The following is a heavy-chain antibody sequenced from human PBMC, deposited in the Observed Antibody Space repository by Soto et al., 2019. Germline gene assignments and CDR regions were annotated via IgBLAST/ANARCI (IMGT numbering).Heavy chain of an antibody. D-gene: IGHD3-10*01. J-gene: IGHJ4*02. V-gene: IGHV4-59*01. CDR3: ARVTSRSGRERIFEN. CDR1: GVSISSYY. Sequence: SETLSLTSTVSGVSISSYYWSWIRQPPGKGLEWIGYIYYSGNTNYNPSLKSRVTISVDTSKTQFSLKLSSVTAADSAVYYCARVTSRSGRERIFENWGQGTLVTVSS. CDR2: IYYSGNT.